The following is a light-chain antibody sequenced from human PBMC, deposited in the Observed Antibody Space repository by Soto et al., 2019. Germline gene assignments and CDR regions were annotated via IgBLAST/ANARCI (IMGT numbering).Light chain of an antibody. J-gene: IGLJ2*01. Sequence: QSALTQPASVSGSPGQSIAISCTGTSSDVGGYNYVSWYQQHPGKAPKLIIYDVSNRPSGVSNRLSGSKFGNTASLTISGLQAEDEADYYCSSYTSSSTVVFGGGTKLTVL. V-gene: IGLV2-14*03. CDR1: SSDVGGYNY. CDR2: DVS. CDR3: SSYTSSSTVV.